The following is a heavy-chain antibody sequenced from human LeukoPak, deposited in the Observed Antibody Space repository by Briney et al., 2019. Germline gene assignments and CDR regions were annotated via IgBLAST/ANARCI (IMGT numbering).Heavy chain of an antibody. J-gene: IGHJ4*02. CDR2: IRHDGSYK. CDR3: AKPPWNGKFRAYFDY. Sequence: GGSLRLSCVVSGFTFTSYGVHWVRQAPGKGLEWVAFIRHDGSYKDYADSVKGRFTISRDNSKNTLYLQMNSLRAEDTAVYYCAKPPWNGKFRAYFDYWGQGTLVTVSS. CDR1: GFTFTSYG. V-gene: IGHV3-30*02. D-gene: IGHD1-1*01.